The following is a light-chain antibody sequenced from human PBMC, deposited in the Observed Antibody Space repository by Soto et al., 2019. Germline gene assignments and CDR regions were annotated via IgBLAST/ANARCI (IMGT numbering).Light chain of an antibody. CDR1: SSDVGAYNY. Sequence: QSVLTQPPSASGSLGQSVTISCTGTSSDVGAYNYVSWYQQHPGKAPKLMIYEVTRRPSGVPDRFSGSKSGNTASLNVSGLQAEDEADYYCCSYADNTDYVFGTGTKVNV. J-gene: IGLJ1*01. V-gene: IGLV2-8*01. CDR3: CSYADNTDYV. CDR2: EVT.